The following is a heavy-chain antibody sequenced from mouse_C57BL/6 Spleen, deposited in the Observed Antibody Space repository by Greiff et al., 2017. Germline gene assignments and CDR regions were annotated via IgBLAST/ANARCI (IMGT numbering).Heavy chain of an antibody. J-gene: IGHJ4*01. Sequence: VHLVESGPGLVAPSQSLSITCTASGFSLTSYGVHWVRQPPGKCLEWLVVIWSDGSTTYNSALKSRLSISKDNYKSKVFLKMNSLQTDDTAMYYCARHNYYYAMDYWGQGTSVTVSS. CDR3: ARHNYYYAMDY. CDR2: IWSDGST. V-gene: IGHV2-6-1*01. D-gene: IGHD1-3*01. CDR1: GFSLTSYG.